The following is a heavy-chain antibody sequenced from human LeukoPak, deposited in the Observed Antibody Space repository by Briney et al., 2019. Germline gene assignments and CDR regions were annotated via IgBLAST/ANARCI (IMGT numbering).Heavy chain of an antibody. CDR2: IKSKIDGGTI. J-gene: IGHJ4*02. D-gene: IGHD6-25*01. CDR3: TTRRQDGC. Sequence: GGSLRLSCVASGFTISDAWMSWVRQAPGKGLEWVGRIKSKIDGGTIDYGAPVKGRFTISRDDSRNTLYLQMNSLKTEDTAVYYCTTRRQDGCWGQGTLVTVS. V-gene: IGHV3-15*01. CDR1: GFTISDAW.